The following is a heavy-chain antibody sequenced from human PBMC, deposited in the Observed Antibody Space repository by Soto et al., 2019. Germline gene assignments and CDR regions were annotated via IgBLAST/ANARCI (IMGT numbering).Heavy chain of an antibody. Sequence: ASVKVSCKASGGTFSSYAISWVRQAPGQGLEWMGGIIPIFGTANYAQTFQGRVTITADESTSTAYMELSSLRSEDTAVYYCARDGGYDILTGYLRGYYGMDVWGQGTTVTVSS. CDR2: IIPIFGTA. CDR3: ARDGGYDILTGYLRGYYGMDV. D-gene: IGHD3-9*01. V-gene: IGHV1-69*13. CDR1: GGTFSSYA. J-gene: IGHJ6*02.